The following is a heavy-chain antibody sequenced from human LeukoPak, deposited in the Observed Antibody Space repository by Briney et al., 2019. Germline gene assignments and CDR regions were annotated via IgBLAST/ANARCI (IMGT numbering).Heavy chain of an antibody. CDR2: IRYDGSND. V-gene: IGHV3-30*02. CDR1: GRSFSTYG. J-gene: IGHJ6*03. Sequence: GCSMRLSFAAPGRSFSTYGVHWVRQAPGKGMEWVAFIRYDGSNDYYADYVRGRFSISRDNSKNTLYLQMSRLTPEDTAVYYCAKDLFTEWLPMDVWGKGTTVTVSS. D-gene: IGHD3-3*01. CDR3: AKDLFTEWLPMDV.